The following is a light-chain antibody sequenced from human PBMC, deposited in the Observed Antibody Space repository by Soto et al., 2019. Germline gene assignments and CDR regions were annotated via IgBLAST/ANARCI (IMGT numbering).Light chain of an antibody. CDR2: DAS. Sequence: IQLTQSPSTLSSSVGDRVTITCRASQSISSWLAWYKQKPGKAPKLLIYDASSLESGVPSRFRGSGSGTDFTLTISSLKPDDFETYYCQRYNSYSEAFGQGTKVDIK. V-gene: IGKV1-5*01. J-gene: IGKJ1*01. CDR1: QSISSW. CDR3: QRYNSYSEA.